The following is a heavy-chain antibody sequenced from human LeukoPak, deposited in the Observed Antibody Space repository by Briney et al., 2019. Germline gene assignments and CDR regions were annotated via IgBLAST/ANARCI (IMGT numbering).Heavy chain of an antibody. CDR3: ARLTVPLRFDP. V-gene: IGHV4-61*01. Sequence: SETQSLNCTVSGGSISSSNYYWSWIRQPPGKGLEWIGYIYYSGSTNYNPSLKSRVTISVDTSKNQFSLKLNSVSAADTAVYYCARLTVPLRFDPWGQGTLVTVSS. CDR2: IYYSGST. CDR1: GGSISSSNYY. D-gene: IGHD2-2*01. J-gene: IGHJ5*02.